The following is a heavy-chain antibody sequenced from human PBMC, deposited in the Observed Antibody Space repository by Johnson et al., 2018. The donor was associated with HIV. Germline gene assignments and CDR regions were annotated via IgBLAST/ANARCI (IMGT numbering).Heavy chain of an antibody. CDR1: GFTFSNYW. CDR2: IKEDGSEK. J-gene: IGHJ3*02. Sequence: VQLVESGGGLVQPGGSLRLSCAASGFTFSNYWMSWVRQAPGKGLEWVANIKEDGSEKYYVDSVKGRFTISRDNAKNSLYLQMNSLRAEDTAVYYCARAYYTFWSGYDAFDIWGQGTIVTVSS. V-gene: IGHV3-7*04. CDR3: ARAYYTFWSGYDAFDI. D-gene: IGHD3-3*01.